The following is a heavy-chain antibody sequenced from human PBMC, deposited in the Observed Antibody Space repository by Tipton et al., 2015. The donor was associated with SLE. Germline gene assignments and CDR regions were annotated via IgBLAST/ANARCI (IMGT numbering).Heavy chain of an antibody. CDR1: GGSFSGYY. CDR2: IYYSGGS. Sequence: TLSLTCAVHGGSFSGYYWNWIRQPPGKGLEWIGYIYYSGGSKYNPSLKSRVTMSLDTSKKQFSLTLKSVTAADTAIYYCARDPDYGDPGTFDHWGQGTLVTVSS. D-gene: IGHD4-17*01. V-gene: IGHV4-59*01. J-gene: IGHJ4*02. CDR3: ARDPDYGDPGTFDH.